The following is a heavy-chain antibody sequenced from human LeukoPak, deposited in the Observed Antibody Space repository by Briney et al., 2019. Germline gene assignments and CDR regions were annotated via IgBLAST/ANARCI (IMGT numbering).Heavy chain of an antibody. J-gene: IGHJ6*03. CDR3: AREGQEYYYYMDV. V-gene: IGHV3-64*01. Sequence: GGSLRLSCVASGFTFSDYATHWVRQAPGKGLKIVSAISSNGLSTYYANSVKGRFTISRDSSKNTLYLQMGSLRAEDMAVYYCAREGQEYYYYMDVWGKGTTVTVSS. CDR1: GFTFSDYA. CDR2: ISSNGLST.